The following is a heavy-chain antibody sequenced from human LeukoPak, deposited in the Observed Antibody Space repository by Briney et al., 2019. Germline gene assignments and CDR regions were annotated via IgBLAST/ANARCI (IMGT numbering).Heavy chain of an antibody. CDR3: ARGTLYDSSGQTFDY. Sequence: TSETLSLTCTVSGGSISSYYWSWIRQPPGKGLEWIGYIYYSGSTNYNPSLKSRVTISVDTSKNQFSLKLSSVTAADTAVYYCARGTLYDSSGQTFDYWGQGTLVTVSS. V-gene: IGHV4-59*01. CDR2: IYYSGST. J-gene: IGHJ4*02. D-gene: IGHD3-22*01. CDR1: GGSISSYY.